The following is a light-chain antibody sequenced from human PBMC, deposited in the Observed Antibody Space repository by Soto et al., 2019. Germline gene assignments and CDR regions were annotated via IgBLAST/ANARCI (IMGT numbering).Light chain of an antibody. CDR3: HQYGSAPAWT. V-gene: IGKV4-1*01. J-gene: IGKJ1*01. Sequence: DIVMTQSPDSLAVSLGERATINCKSSQSVLYSSNNKNYLAWYQQKPGQPPKLLIYWASTRESGVPDRFSGSGSGTDFTLTISRLEPEDFAVYYCHQYGSAPAWTFGQGTKVEIK. CDR2: WAS. CDR1: QSVLYSSNNKNY.